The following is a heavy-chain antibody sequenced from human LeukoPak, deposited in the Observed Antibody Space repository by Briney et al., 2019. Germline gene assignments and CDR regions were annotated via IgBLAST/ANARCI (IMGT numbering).Heavy chain of an antibody. V-gene: IGHV3-21*01. CDR3: ARVKTGNWLSRGYYYMDV. D-gene: IGHD1-1*01. CDR1: GFTFSTYN. Sequence: GGSLRLSCAASGFTFSTYNMIWVRQAPGKGLEWVSSISSSRSYIYYADSVKGRFTISGDNAKNSLYLQMNSLRAEDTAVYYCARVKTGNWLSRGYYYMDVWGKGTTVTVFS. J-gene: IGHJ6*03. CDR2: ISSSRSYI.